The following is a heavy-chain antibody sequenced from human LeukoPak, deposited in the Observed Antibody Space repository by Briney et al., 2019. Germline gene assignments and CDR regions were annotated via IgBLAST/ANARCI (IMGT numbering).Heavy chain of an antibody. CDR3: AKVVNSGYYYYFDY. D-gene: IGHD3-22*01. J-gene: IGHJ4*02. V-gene: IGHV3-74*01. CDR2: IKSDGSST. Sequence: PGGSLRLSCAASGFTFSGYWMHWVRQAPGKGLVWVSRIKSDGSSTHYADSVRGRFTISRDNSKNTLYMQMNSLRAEDTAVYYCAKVVNSGYYYYFDYWGQGTLVTVSS. CDR1: GFTFSGYW.